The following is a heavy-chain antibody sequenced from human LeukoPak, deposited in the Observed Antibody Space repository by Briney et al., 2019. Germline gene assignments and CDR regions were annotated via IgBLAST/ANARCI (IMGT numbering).Heavy chain of an antibody. J-gene: IGHJ6*02. D-gene: IGHD3-10*01. CDR2: VKKDASEK. CDR1: GFTFSNNW. V-gene: IGHV3-7*01. CDR3: AREGPQTYYYGSGTMDV. Sequence: PGGSLRLSCAASGFTFSNNWMTWVRQAPGKGLEWVASVKKDASEKYYVDSVKGRFTISRDNAKNSLYLQMNSLRVEDTAVYYCAREGPQTYYYGSGTMDVWGQGTTVTVSS.